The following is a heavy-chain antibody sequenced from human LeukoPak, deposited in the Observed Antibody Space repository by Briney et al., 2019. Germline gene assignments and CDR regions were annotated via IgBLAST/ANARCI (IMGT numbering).Heavy chain of an antibody. CDR3: ARAIGVTCISTSCYSFDY. J-gene: IGHJ4*02. D-gene: IGHD2-2*02. V-gene: IGHV3-9*01. CDR2: ISWNSGSI. CDR1: GFIFDDYA. Sequence: GGSLRLSCAASGFIFDDYAIHWVRQAPGKGLEWVSGISWNSGSIGYADPVKGRFTISRDNAKNSLYLQMNSLRTEDTALYYCARAIGVTCISTSCYSFDYWGQGTLVTVSS.